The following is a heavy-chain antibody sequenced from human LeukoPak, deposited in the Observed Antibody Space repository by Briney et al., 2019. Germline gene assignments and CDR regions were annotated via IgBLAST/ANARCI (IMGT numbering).Heavy chain of an antibody. V-gene: IGHV3-21*01. D-gene: IGHD6-13*01. Sequence: GGSLRLSCAASGFTFSSYSMNWVRQAPGKGLESVSSISSSSSYIYYADSVKGRFTISRDNAKNSLYLQMNSLRAEDTAVYYCARGRFPHPYSSSWYLDYWGQGTLVTVSS. J-gene: IGHJ4*02. CDR2: ISSSSSYI. CDR1: GFTFSSYS. CDR3: ARGRFPHPYSSSWYLDY.